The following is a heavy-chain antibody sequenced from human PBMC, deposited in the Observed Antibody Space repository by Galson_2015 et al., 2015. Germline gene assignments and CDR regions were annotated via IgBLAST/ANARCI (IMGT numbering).Heavy chain of an antibody. CDR2: ISSSSSTI. D-gene: IGHD3-22*01. Sequence: SLRLSCAASGFTFSSYSMNWVRLAPGKGLEWVSYISSSSSTIYYADSVKGRFTISRDNAKNSLYLQMNSLRAEDTAVYYCASGTYYYDSSGYRPIDYWGQGTLVTVSS. J-gene: IGHJ4*02. V-gene: IGHV3-48*01. CDR3: ASGTYYYDSSGYRPIDY. CDR1: GFTFSSYS.